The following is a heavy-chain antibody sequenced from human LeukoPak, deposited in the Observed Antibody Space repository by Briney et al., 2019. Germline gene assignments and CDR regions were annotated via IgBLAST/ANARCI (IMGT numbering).Heavy chain of an antibody. Sequence: GGSLRLSCAASGFTVSSNYMSWVRQAPGKGLEWVSVIYSGGSTYYADSVKDRFTISRDNSKNTLYLQMSSLRAEDTAVYYCATFGVIVRNDYYDYWGQGALVAVSS. V-gene: IGHV3-53*01. CDR1: GFTVSSNY. J-gene: IGHJ4*02. D-gene: IGHD3-3*01. CDR3: ATFGVIVRNDYYDY. CDR2: IYSGGST.